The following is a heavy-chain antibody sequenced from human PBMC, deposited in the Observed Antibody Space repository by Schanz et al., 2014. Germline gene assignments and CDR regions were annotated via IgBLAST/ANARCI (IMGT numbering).Heavy chain of an antibody. CDR3: VRDSFFAFDY. D-gene: IGHD3-3*01. V-gene: IGHV3-21*01. CDR1: GFAFSSYS. J-gene: IGHJ4*02. Sequence: EVQLMESGGGLVKPGGSLRLSCVASGFAFSSYSMNWVRQAPGKGLEWVSYVSRSTPDIYYADSVKGRFTMSRDNAKNSVFLQMNSLRAEDTAVYYCVRDSFFAFDYWGQGTLGTVSS. CDR2: VSRSTPDI.